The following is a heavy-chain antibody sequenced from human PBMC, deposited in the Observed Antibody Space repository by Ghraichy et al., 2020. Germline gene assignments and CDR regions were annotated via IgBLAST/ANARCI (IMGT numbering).Heavy chain of an antibody. CDR2: IYYSGST. CDR1: GGSISSSSYY. Sequence: SENLSLTCTVSGGSISSSSYYWGWIRQPPGKGLEWIGSIYYSGSTYYNPSLKSRVTISVDTSKNQFSLKLSSVTAADTAVYYCAEDQAGGGDSYDAFDIWGQGTMVTVSS. V-gene: IGHV4-39*01. CDR3: AEDQAGGGDSYDAFDI. D-gene: IGHD2-21*02. J-gene: IGHJ3*02.